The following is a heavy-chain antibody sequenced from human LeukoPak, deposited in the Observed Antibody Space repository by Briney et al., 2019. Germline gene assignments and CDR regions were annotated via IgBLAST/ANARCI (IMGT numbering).Heavy chain of an antibody. D-gene: IGHD1-26*01. J-gene: IGHJ4*02. Sequence: SVKVSCKASGGTFSSYAISWVRQAPGQGLEWMGGIIPIFGTANYAQKFQGRVTITADESTSTAYMELSSLRSEDTAVYYCARHGNGWELSYYFDYWGQGTLVTVSS. CDR3: ARHGNGWELSYYFDY. V-gene: IGHV1-69*01. CDR1: GGTFSSYA. CDR2: IIPIFGTA.